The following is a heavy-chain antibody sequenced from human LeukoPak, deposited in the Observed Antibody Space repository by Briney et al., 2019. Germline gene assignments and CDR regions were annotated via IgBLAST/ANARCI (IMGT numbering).Heavy chain of an antibody. J-gene: IGHJ6*03. D-gene: IGHD2-21*01. CDR1: GFTFSSYW. Sequence: PGGSLRLSCAASGFTFSSYWMNWVRQAPGKGLVWVSRINSDGSGTSYADSVKGRFTISRDNAKNTLYLQMNSLRAEDTAVYYCARDGAYCGSDCYYYYMDVWGKGTTVTISS. CDR2: INSDGSGT. CDR3: ARDGAYCGSDCYYYYMDV. V-gene: IGHV3-74*01.